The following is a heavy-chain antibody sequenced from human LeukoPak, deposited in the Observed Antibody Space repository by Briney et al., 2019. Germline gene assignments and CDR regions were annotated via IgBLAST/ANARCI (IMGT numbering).Heavy chain of an antibody. CDR2: ISSSSSYI. D-gene: IGHD6-19*01. CDR3: ARDRMGGVAGKSRGAFDI. V-gene: IGHV3-21*01. J-gene: IGHJ3*02. CDR1: GFTFSSYG. Sequence: GGSLRLSCAASGFTFSSYGMHWVRQAPGKGLEWVSSISSSSSYIYYADSVKGRFTISRDNAKNSLYLQMNSLRAEDTAVYYCARDRMGGVAGKSRGAFDIWGQGTMVTVSS.